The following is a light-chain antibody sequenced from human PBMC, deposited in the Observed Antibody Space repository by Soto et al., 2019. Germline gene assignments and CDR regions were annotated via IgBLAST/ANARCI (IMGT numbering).Light chain of an antibody. Sequence: TELRVTRGLPQVERATLSFRASQSVSSSYLAWYQRRPGQATRLLIYGASSRATGIPDRFSGSGFGTDYTLTISSLEPEDSAVYYCQQRSKWRTVGQGTKVDIK. CDR1: QSVSSSY. V-gene: IGKV3D-20*02. CDR2: GAS. CDR3: QQRSKWRT. J-gene: IGKJ1*01.